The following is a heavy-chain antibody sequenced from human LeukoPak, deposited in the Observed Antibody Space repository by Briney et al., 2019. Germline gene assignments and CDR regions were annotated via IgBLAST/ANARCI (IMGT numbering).Heavy chain of an antibody. CDR2: ISWNRDYI. V-gene: IGHV3-9*01. CDR1: GFTFDDYA. Sequence: GRSLRLSCAASGFTFDDYAMHWVRQVPGKGLEWVSGISWNRDYIGYADSVKGRFTISRDNAENSLYLHMNNLRAEDTAVYYCTRGGRSTSYYWEYWGQGTLVTVSS. CDR3: TRGGRSTSYYWEY. D-gene: IGHD6-13*01. J-gene: IGHJ4*02.